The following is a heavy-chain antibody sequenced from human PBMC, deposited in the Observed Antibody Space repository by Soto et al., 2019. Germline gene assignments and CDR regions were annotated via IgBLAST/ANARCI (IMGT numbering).Heavy chain of an antibody. D-gene: IGHD3-3*01. CDR3: ARQTPQSLNDCWSGYSWFDP. J-gene: IGHJ5*02. V-gene: IGHV4-39*01. CDR1: GGSISSSSYY. Sequence: QLQLQESGPGLVKPSETLSLTCTVSGGSISSSSYYWGWIRQPPGKGLEWIGSIYYSGSTYYNPSRKSRVTISVDTSKNQCSLKLSSVTAAYTAVYYCARQTPQSLNDCWSGYSWFDPWGQGTLVTVSS. CDR2: IYYSGST.